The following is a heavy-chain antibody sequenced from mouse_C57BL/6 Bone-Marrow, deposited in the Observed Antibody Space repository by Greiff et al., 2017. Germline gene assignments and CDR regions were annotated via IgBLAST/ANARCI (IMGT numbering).Heavy chain of an antibody. D-gene: IGHD1-2*01. CDR3: ARDCDRYYGFYVDY. J-gene: IGHJ2*01. Sequence: EVQLVESGGGLVKPGGSLKLSCAASGFTFSSYAMSWVRQTPEKRLEWVAAISDGGSYTYYPDNVKGRFTLSGDNANNNLYLQMSHLKSEDTAMYYCARDCDRYYGFYVDYWGQGNTLSVSS. CDR2: ISDGGSYT. V-gene: IGHV5-4*01. CDR1: GFTFSSYA.